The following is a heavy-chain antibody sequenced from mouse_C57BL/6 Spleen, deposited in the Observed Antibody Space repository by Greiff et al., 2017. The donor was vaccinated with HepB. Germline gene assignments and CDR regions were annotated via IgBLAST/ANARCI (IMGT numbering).Heavy chain of an antibody. CDR3: AREWREYFDV. D-gene: IGHD1-3*01. CDR1: GYAFSSSW. CDR2: IYPGDGDT. V-gene: IGHV1-82*01. J-gene: IGHJ1*03. Sequence: VQGVESGPELVKPGASVKISCKASGYAFSSSWMNWVKQRPGKGLEWIGRIYPGDGDTNYNGKFKGKATLTADKSSSTAYMQLSSLTSEDSAVYFCAREWREYFDVWGTGTPVTVSS.